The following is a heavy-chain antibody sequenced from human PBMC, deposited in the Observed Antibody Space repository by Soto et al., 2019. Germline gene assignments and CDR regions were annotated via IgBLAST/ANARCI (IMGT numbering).Heavy chain of an antibody. V-gene: IGHV3-33*05. CDR1: GFTFNSYG. CDR2: VSYDGSNK. D-gene: IGHD3-22*01. CDR3: VRDRPYDSSGYYVY. J-gene: IGHJ4*02. Sequence: PGGSLRLSCAASGFTFNSYGMNWVRQAPGKGLEWVAVVSYDGSNKHYADSVKGRFTISRDNSKNRLYLQMNSLRAEDTAVYYCVRDRPYDSSGYYVYWGQGTLVTVSS.